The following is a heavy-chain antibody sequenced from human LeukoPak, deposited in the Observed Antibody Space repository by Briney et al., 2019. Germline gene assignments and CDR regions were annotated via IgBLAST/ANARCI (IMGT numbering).Heavy chain of an antibody. J-gene: IGHJ3*02. CDR1: GGSISSGDYY. Sequence: SQTLSLTCTVSGGSISSGDYYWSWIRQPPGKGLEWIGYIYYSGSTYYNPSLKSRVTISVDTSKNQFSLKLSSVTAADTAVYYCARDRGYGGNPDAFDIWGQGTMVTVSS. V-gene: IGHV4-30-4*08. D-gene: IGHD4-23*01. CDR3: ARDRGYGGNPDAFDI. CDR2: IYYSGST.